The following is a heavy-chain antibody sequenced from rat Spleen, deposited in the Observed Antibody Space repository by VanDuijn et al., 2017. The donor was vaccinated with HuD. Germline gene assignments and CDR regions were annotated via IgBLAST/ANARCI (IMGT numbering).Heavy chain of an antibody. CDR3: ARGGYYRY. D-gene: IGHD1-1*01. CDR1: GFTFSDYA. J-gene: IGHJ2*01. V-gene: IGHV5-17*01. CDR2: IIYDGTST. Sequence: EVQLVESGGGLVQPGRSLKLSCATSGFTFSDYAMAWVRQAPKRGLEWVATIIYDGTSTNYRDSVKGRFTISRENAKSTLYLQMDSLRSEDTATYYCARGGYYRYWGQGVMVTVSS.